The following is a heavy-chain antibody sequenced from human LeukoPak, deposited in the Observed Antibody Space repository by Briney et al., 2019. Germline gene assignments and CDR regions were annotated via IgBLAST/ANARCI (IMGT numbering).Heavy chain of an antibody. Sequence: PGGSLRLSCTASGFTFGDYAMSWVRQAPGKGREWVGFIRSKAYGGTTEYAASVKGRFTISRDDSKSIAYLQMNSLKTEDTAVYYCTRLGSSGWYGGYYYYMDVWGKGTTVTISS. J-gene: IGHJ6*03. V-gene: IGHV3-49*04. CDR1: GFTFGDYA. CDR3: TRLGSSGWYGGYYYYMDV. D-gene: IGHD6-19*01. CDR2: IRSKAYGGTT.